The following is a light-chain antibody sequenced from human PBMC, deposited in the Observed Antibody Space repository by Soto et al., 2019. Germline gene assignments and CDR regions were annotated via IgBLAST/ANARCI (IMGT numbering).Light chain of an antibody. V-gene: IGKV1-5*01. CDR3: QQYYSYPYT. CDR2: DAS. CDR1: QIIGSS. J-gene: IGKJ2*01. Sequence: DIQMTQSPSTLSASVGDRVTITCLASQIIGSSLAWYQQKPGKAPKLLIYDASTLQSGVPSRFSGSESGTEFTLTISSLQPDDSATYYCQQYYSYPYTFGQGTKLEIK.